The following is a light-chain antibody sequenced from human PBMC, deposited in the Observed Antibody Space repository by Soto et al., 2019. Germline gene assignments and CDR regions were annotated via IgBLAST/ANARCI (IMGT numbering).Light chain of an antibody. Sequence: ETVMTQSPATLSVSPGERVTLSCRASQSVKTNLAWYQQRPGQAPRLLVYGASTRAPGIPARFYGSGFGTDFTLTISSRQSEDFAVYYCQQYVNLLVTFVVGTKVE. CDR1: QSVKTN. V-gene: IGKV3-15*01. CDR2: GAS. CDR3: QQYVNLLVT. J-gene: IGKJ4*01.